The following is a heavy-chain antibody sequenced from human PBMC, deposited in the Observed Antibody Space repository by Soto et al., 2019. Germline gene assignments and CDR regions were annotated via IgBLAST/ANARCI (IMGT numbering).Heavy chain of an antibody. J-gene: IGHJ5*02. D-gene: IGHD6-19*01. CDR2: FYSSGSI. CDR1: GYSITAGGYY. V-gene: IGHV4-31*03. Sequence: SETLSLTCFVSGYSITAGGYYWSWIRHHPGRGLEWIGSFYSSGSIIYNPSLRSRVSISGDTSSNQFSMSLTSVTAADTARYYCARMYSSGSGWFHPWGQVTLVTVSS. CDR3: ARMYSSGSGWFHP.